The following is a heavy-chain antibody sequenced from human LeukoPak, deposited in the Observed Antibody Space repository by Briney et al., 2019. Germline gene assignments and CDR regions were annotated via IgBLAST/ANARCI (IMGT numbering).Heavy chain of an antibody. CDR2: IYYSGNT. D-gene: IGHD1-1*01. CDR1: GGSIASSSYY. V-gene: IGHV4-39*01. Sequence: PSETLSLTCTVSGGSIASSSYYWGWIRQPPGEGLEGMVSIYYSGNTYYNPSLKSGVIITVDTAKIKSSLKLSSVTAADTAIYYYASRVRWNYYFDDWGQGNLVIVSA. J-gene: IGHJ4*02. CDR3: ASRVRWNYYFDD.